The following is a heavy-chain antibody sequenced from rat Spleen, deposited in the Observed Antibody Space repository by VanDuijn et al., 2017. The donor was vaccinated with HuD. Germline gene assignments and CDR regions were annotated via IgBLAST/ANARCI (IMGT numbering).Heavy chain of an antibody. CDR1: GFTFSDYA. D-gene: IGHD1-12*02. CDR2: ISYDGTAT. V-gene: IGHV5-17*01. CDR3: ARQWYYFDY. J-gene: IGHJ2*01. Sequence: EVQLVESGGGLVQPGRSLKLSCAASGFTFSDYAMAWVRQAPKKGLEWVATISYDGTATYYRDSVKGRFTLSRDNAKSTLYLQMGSLRSEDTASYYCARQWYYFDYWGQGVMVTVSS.